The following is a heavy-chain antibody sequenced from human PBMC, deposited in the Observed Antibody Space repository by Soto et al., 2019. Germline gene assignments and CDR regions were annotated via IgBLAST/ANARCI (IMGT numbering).Heavy chain of an antibody. V-gene: IGHV3-48*01. J-gene: IGHJ5*01. CDR3: AKDDGTYGPNWCDS. CDR1: GCTFSSYS. Sequence: GGSLSLSCAASGCTFSSYSMNLSRKNTGKGLEWVSYISSSSSTIYYADSVKGRFTISRDNSKNSLYLQMNSLRAEDTAVYYLAKDDGTYGPNWCDSRGQGTRVTVSS. CDR2: ISSSSSTI. D-gene: IGHD3-10*01.